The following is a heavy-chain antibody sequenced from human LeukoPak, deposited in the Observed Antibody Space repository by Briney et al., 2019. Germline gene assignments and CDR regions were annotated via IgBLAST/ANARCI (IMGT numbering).Heavy chain of an antibody. J-gene: IGHJ4*02. CDR3: AKGKSVGAPYYFDS. Sequence: GGSLRLSCAASGFTFSNYAMTWVRQAPGKGLEWVSAMSGSGGKTYYADSVKVRFTISRDSSQNTLYLQMNNLRADDTAVYYCAKGKSVGAPYYFDSWGQGTLVTVSS. CDR2: MSGSGGKT. CDR1: GFTFSNYA. D-gene: IGHD1-26*01. V-gene: IGHV3-23*01.